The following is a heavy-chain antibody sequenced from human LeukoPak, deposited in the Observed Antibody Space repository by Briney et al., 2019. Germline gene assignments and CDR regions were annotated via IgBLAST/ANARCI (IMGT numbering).Heavy chain of an antibody. V-gene: IGHV1-69*13. D-gene: IGHD3-22*01. Sequence: ASVKVSCKASGGTFSSYAISWVRQAPGHGLEWMGGIIPIFGTANYAQKFQGRVTITADESTSTAYMELSSLRSEDTAVYYCARRYYSDSSGYYYFDYWGQGTLVTVSS. CDR1: GGTFSSYA. CDR3: ARRYYSDSSGYYYFDY. CDR2: IIPIFGTA. J-gene: IGHJ4*02.